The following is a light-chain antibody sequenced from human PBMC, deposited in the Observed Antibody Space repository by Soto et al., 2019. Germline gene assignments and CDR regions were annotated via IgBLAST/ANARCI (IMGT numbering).Light chain of an antibody. CDR2: AAS. CDR1: QSIRSY. Sequence: DIQMTQSPSSLSASVGDRVTITCRASQSIRSYLNWYQQKPGKAPKLLIYAASSLQSGVPSRFSGSGSGTDFTLTISSLQPEDFATFYCQQSYSPTPTFGQGTKVEIK. CDR3: QQSYSPTPT. J-gene: IGKJ2*01. V-gene: IGKV1-39*01.